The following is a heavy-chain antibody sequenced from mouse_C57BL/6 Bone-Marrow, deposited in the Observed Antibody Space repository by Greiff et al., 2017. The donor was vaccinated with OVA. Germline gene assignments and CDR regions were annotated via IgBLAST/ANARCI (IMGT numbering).Heavy chain of an antibody. V-gene: IGHV5-12*01. CDR3: ARQGGLYDGYYGGYYYAMDY. J-gene: IGHJ4*01. CDR1: GFTFSDYY. CDR2: ISNGGGST. D-gene: IGHD2-3*01. Sequence: EVQRVESGGGLVQPGGSLKLSCAASGFTFSDYYMYWVRQTPEKRLEWVAYISNGGGSTYYPDTVKGRFTISRDNAKNTLYLQMSRLKSEDTAMYYCARQGGLYDGYYGGYYYAMDYWGQGTSVTVSS.